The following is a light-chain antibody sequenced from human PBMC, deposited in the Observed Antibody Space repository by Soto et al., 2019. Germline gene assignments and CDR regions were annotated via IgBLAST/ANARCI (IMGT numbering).Light chain of an antibody. J-gene: IGKJ3*01. V-gene: IGKV1-27*01. Sequence: DIQMTQSPSSLSASVGDRVTITCRASQDISNYLAWYQQKPGKVPKLLIYAASTLQSGVPSRFSGSGFGTDFTLTISSLQPEDVATYYCQKYKNALLFTFGPGTKVDI. CDR3: QKYKNALLFT. CDR2: AAS. CDR1: QDISNY.